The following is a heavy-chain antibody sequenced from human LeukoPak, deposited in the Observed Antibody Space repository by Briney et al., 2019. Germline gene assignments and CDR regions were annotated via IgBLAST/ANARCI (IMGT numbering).Heavy chain of an antibody. CDR1: GFTFSAYA. CDR3: GSDPNGDYVGALGY. Sequence: PGKSLRLSCAASGFTFSAYAMHWARQAPGKGLEWVAAVTSRGVGTHYADSVKGRFTISRDNSKNTIYLQMNSLRAEDTAIYYCGSDPNGDYVGALGYWGRGTLVTVSS. J-gene: IGHJ4*01. CDR2: VTSRGVGT. D-gene: IGHD4-17*01. V-gene: IGHV3-23*01.